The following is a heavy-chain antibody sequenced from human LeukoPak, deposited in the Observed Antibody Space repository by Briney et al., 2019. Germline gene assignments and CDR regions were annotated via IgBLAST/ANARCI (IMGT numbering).Heavy chain of an antibody. V-gene: IGHV4-61*02. CDR2: IYTSGST. CDR3: LGTRITIFGVARSDY. D-gene: IGHD3-3*01. Sequence: SETLSLTCTVSGGSISSSRYYWSWIRQPAGKGLEWIGRIYTSGSTNYNPSLKSRVTMSVDTSKNQFSLKLSSVTAADTAVYYCLGTRITIFGVARSDYWGQGTLVTVSS. CDR1: GGSISSSRYY. J-gene: IGHJ4*02.